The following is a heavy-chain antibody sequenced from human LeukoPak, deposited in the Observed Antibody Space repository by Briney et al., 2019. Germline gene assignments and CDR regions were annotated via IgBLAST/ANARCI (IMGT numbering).Heavy chain of an antibody. J-gene: IGHJ4*02. CDR2: INHSGST. CDR3: ASSRPVGDDY. Sequence: PSDTLSLTCAVYVGFFSGYYWSWRRHPPGKGLEWIGEINHSGSTNYNPSLKSRVTISVDTSKNQFSLKLSSVTAADTAVYYCASSRPVGDDYWGQGTLVTVSS. V-gene: IGHV4-34*01. CDR1: VGFFSGYY.